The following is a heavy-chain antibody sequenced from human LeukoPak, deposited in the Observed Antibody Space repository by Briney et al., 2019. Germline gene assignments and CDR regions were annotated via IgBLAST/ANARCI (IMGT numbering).Heavy chain of an antibody. CDR1: EGTFSSYT. CDR2: IIPILGIA. J-gene: IGHJ5*02. CDR3: ARVAATVVEYNCFDP. V-gene: IGHV1-69*02. D-gene: IGHD4-23*01. Sequence: SVKVSCKASEGTFSSYTISWVRQAPGQGLEWMGRIIPILGIANYAQKFQGRVTITADKSTSTAYMELSSLRSEDTAVYYCARVAATVVEYNCFDPWGQGTLVTVSS.